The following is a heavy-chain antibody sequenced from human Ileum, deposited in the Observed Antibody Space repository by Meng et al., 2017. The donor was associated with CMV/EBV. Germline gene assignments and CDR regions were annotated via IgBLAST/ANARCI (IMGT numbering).Heavy chain of an antibody. CDR3: ARGTLSVGGRGFDV. CDR2: IYPSDSDT. CDR1: GYTFDSFW. Sequence: ASGYTFDSFWIGWVRQMPGKGLEWMGVIYPSDSDTRYSPSFEGQVIISVDKSINSAYLQWTSLKSSDTAIYYCARGTLSVGGRGFDVWGQGTLVTVSS. J-gene: IGHJ4*02. V-gene: IGHV5-51*01. D-gene: IGHD2-15*01.